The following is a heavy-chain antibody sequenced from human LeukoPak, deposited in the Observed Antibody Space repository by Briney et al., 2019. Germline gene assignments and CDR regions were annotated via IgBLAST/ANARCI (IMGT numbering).Heavy chain of an antibody. Sequence: PGGSLRLSCAASGFTFSSYAMSWVRQAPGKGLEWVSAINGSGGSTYYADSVKGRFTISRDNSKNTLYLQMNSLRAEDTAVYYCAKGGYGDYDDYYYGMDVWGKGTTVTVSS. V-gene: IGHV3-23*01. J-gene: IGHJ6*04. D-gene: IGHD4-17*01. CDR3: AKGGYGDYDDYYYGMDV. CDR2: INGSGGST. CDR1: GFTFSSYA.